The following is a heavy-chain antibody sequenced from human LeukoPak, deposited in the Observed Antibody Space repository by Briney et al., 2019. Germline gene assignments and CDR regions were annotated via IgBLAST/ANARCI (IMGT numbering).Heavy chain of an antibody. CDR2: IRYDGSNK. CDR1: GFTFSSYG. Sequence: GGSLRLSCAASGFTFSSYGMRWFRQAPGKGLEWVAFIRYDGSNKYYADSVKGRFTISRDNSKNTLYLQMNSLRAEDTAVYYCAKGILRYGDYPNWGQGTLVTVSS. J-gene: IGHJ4*02. CDR3: AKGILRYGDYPN. D-gene: IGHD4-17*01. V-gene: IGHV3-30*02.